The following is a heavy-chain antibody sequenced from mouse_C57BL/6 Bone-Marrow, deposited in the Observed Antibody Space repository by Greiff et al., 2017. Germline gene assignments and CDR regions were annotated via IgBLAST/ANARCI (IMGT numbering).Heavy chain of an antibody. CDR1: GYAFSSSW. D-gene: IGHD1-1*01. V-gene: IGHV1-82*01. CDR2: IYPGDGDT. J-gene: IGHJ2*01. Sequence: QVQLQQSGPELVKPGASVKISCKASGYAFSSSWMNWVKQRPGKGLEWIGRIYPGDGDTNYNGKFKGKATLTADKSSSTAYMQLSSLTSEDSAVYFCAAENYYGSSFDYWGQGTTRTVSS. CDR3: AAENYYGSSFDY.